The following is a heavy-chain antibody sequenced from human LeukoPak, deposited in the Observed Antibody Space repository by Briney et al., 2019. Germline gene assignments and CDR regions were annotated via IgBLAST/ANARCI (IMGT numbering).Heavy chain of an antibody. D-gene: IGHD4-11*01. CDR3: ARIQVTTTIRGIDAFDI. CDR1: GFSLRTSGMC. Sequence: SGPTLVNPTQTLTLTCTFSGFSLRTSGMCVRWIRQPPGKALEWLALIDWDDDKYYSTSLKTRLTISKDTSKNQVVLTMTNMDPVDTATYYCARIQVTTTIRGIDAFDIWGQGTMVTVSS. CDR2: IDWDDDK. V-gene: IGHV2-70*01. J-gene: IGHJ3*02.